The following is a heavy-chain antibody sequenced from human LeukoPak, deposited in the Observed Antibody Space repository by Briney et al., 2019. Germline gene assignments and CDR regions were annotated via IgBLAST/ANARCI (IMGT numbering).Heavy chain of an antibody. CDR1: GFTVSNNY. Sequence: GGSLRLSCAASGFTVSNNYMSWVRQAPGKGLEWVSVIYSGGNTYYADSAKGRFTISRDNSKNTLYLQMNSLRAEDTAVYYCARLGGITMIRGVIKGYYGMDVWGQGTTVTVSS. CDR2: IYSGGNT. V-gene: IGHV3-53*01. CDR3: ARLGGITMIRGVIKGYYGMDV. J-gene: IGHJ6*02. D-gene: IGHD3-10*01.